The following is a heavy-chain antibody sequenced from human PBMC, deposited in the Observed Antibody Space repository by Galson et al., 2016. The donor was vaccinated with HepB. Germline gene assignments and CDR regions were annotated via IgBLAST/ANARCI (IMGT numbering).Heavy chain of an antibody. CDR3: ARGDDGYGSSWADS. Sequence: SVKVSCKASGYTFITYNVIWVRQAPGQGLEWMGIINPSGGSTTYTQKFQGRVIMTRDTSTSTVYMELSSLRSDDTAVYYCARGDDGYGSSWADSWGQGTLVTVSS. CDR2: INPSGGST. J-gene: IGHJ5*01. CDR1: GYTFITYN. D-gene: IGHD6-13*01. V-gene: IGHV1-46*01.